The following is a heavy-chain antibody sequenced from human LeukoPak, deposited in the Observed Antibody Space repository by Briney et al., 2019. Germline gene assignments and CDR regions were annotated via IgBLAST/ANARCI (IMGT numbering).Heavy chain of an antibody. Sequence: SETLSLTCTVSGGSISSSSYYWGWIRQPPGKGLEWIGYIYYSGSTNYNPSLKSRVTISVDTSKNQFSLKLSSVTAADTAVYYCARAPVWPYYFDYWGQGTLVTVSS. CDR1: GGSISSSSYY. V-gene: IGHV4-61*05. D-gene: IGHD3-16*01. CDR3: ARAPVWPYYFDY. J-gene: IGHJ4*02. CDR2: IYYSGST.